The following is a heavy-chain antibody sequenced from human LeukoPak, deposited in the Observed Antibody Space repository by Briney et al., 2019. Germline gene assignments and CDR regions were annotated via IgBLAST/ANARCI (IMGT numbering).Heavy chain of an antibody. J-gene: IGHJ4*02. CDR3: ARDSMIVVALGVLDY. V-gene: IGHV3-30*01. CDR1: GFTFSSYA. CDR2: ISHDGSNK. D-gene: IGHD3-22*01. Sequence: PGRSLRLSCAASGFTFSSYAMHWVRQAPGKVLEWVAVISHDGSNKYYADSVKGRFTISRDNSKNTLYLQMNSLRAEDTAVYYCARDSMIVVALGVLDYWGQGTLVTVSS.